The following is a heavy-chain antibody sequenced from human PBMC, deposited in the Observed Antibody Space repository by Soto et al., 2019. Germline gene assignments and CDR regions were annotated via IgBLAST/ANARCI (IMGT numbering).Heavy chain of an antibody. J-gene: IGHJ4*02. CDR2: IKSKTDGGTA. Sequence: EVQLVESGGGLVKPGGSLRLSCVASGFNLSHPWMTWVRQAAGKGLEWVGRIKSKTDGGTADYAAPVQGRATISRDDSKNKVYLQMNSLKTEDTAVYYCTTGIYYDILTGYHNVAYWGQGALVTVSS. D-gene: IGHD3-9*01. CDR3: TTGIYYDILTGYHNVAY. V-gene: IGHV3-15*01. CDR1: GFNLSHPW.